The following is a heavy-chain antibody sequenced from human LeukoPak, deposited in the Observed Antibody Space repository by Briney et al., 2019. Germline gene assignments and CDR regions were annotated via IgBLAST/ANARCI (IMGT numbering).Heavy chain of an antibody. Sequence: GGSLRLSCAASGFTFSSYSMNWVRQAPGKGLEWVSYISSSSSTIYYADSVKGRFTISRDNSKNMLYLQMNSLRAEDTAVYYCTKAAVYSTTWTPFDDWGQGTLVTVSS. CDR2: ISSSSSTI. V-gene: IGHV3-48*01. CDR3: TKAAVYSTTWTPFDD. CDR1: GFTFSSYS. J-gene: IGHJ4*02. D-gene: IGHD2-2*01.